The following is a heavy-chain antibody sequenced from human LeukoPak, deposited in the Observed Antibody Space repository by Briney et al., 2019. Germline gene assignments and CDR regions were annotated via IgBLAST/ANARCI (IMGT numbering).Heavy chain of an antibody. CDR3: ARGNYDFWSGYGPGSAFDI. CDR2: IYYIGST. Sequence: SETLSLTGTGSGGSISSYYWSWIRQPPGKGLEWIGYIYYIGSTNYNPSLKSRVTISVDTSKNQFSLKLSSVTAADTAVYYCARGNYDFWSGYGPGSAFDIWGQGTMVTVSS. CDR1: GGSISSYY. V-gene: IGHV4-59*01. J-gene: IGHJ3*02. D-gene: IGHD3-3*01.